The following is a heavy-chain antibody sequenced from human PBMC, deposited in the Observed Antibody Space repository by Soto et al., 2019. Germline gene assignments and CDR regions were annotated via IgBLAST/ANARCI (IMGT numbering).Heavy chain of an antibody. J-gene: IGHJ4*02. Sequence: WASVKVSCKGSGYTFSNYGISWVRQAPRQGLEWMGWISAYSGNTDYAQKFRGRITLTTDSPTNTVYMELKSLKSDDTAVYYCARGSLAGITWADYWGQGTQVTVSS. CDR3: ARGSLAGITWADY. CDR2: ISAYSGNT. V-gene: IGHV1-18*01. D-gene: IGHD1-7*01. CDR1: GYTFSNYG.